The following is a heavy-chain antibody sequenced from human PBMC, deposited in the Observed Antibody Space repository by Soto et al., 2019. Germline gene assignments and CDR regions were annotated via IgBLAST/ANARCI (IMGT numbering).Heavy chain of an antibody. CDR3: ASEEVPALYYYSGMEV. V-gene: IGHV4-34*01. Sequence: PSETLSLTCAVYGGSFSGYYWSWIRQPPGKGLEWIGEINHSGSTNYNPSLKSRVTISVDTSKNQFSLKLSSVTAADTAVYYCASEEVPALYYYSGMEVWGNGTPVTVSS. J-gene: IGHJ6*04. CDR2: INHSGST. CDR1: GGSFSGYY. D-gene: IGHD2-2*01.